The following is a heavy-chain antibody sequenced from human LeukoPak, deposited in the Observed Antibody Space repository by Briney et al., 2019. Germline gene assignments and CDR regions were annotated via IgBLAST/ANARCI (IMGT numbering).Heavy chain of an antibody. Sequence: GGSLRLSCAASGFTVSRNYMNWVRQAPGKGLEWVSIIHSVGTTYYADSVKGRCTISRDYSKNTLHLQMNSLRVEDTAVYYCARSTRALVPTADDAFDIWGQGTMVTVSS. J-gene: IGHJ3*02. CDR1: GFTVSRNY. V-gene: IGHV3-66*02. CDR3: ARSTRALVPTADDAFDI. D-gene: IGHD2-2*01. CDR2: IHSVGTT.